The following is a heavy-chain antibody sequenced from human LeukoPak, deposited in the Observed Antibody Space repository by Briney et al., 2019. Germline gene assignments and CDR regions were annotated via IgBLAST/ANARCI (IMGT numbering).Heavy chain of an antibody. J-gene: IGHJ4*02. D-gene: IGHD5-24*01. V-gene: IGHV3-21*01. CDR1: GFTFSSYS. CDR2: ISSSSSYI. Sequence: PGGSLRLSCAVSGFTFSSYSMNWVRQAPGKGLEWVSSISSSSSYIYYADSVKGRFTISRDNAKNSLYLQMNSLRAEDTAVYYCARAGGDGYNGHYYFDYWGQGTLVTVSS. CDR3: ARAGGDGYNGHYYFDY.